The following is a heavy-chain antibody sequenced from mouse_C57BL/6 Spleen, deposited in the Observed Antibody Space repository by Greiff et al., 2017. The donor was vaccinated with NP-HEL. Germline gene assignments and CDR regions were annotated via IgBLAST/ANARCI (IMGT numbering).Heavy chain of an antibody. CDR1: GYTFTDYN. J-gene: IGHJ2*01. D-gene: IGHD1-1*01. Sequence: VQLQQSGPELVKPGASVKMSCKASGYTFTDYNMHWVKQSHGKSLEWIGYINPNNGGTSYNQKFKGKATLTVNKSSSTAYMELRSLTSEDSAVSYCARGLLLRYEGYFDYWGQGTTLTVSS. CDR3: ARGLLLRYEGYFDY. V-gene: IGHV1-22*01. CDR2: INPNNGGT.